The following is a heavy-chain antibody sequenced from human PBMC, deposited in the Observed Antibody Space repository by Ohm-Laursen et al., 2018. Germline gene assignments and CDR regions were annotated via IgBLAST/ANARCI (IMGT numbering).Heavy chain of an antibody. Sequence: SLRLSCAASGFTFSNYEMNWVRQAPEKGLEWVSYISSGGSTIYYADSVKGRFTISRDNARNSLYLQMDSLRAEDTAVYYCARVSNYPRKDFQHWGQGTTVTVSS. CDR2: ISSGGSTI. CDR1: GFTFSNYE. D-gene: IGHD4/OR15-4a*01. V-gene: IGHV3-48*03. CDR3: ARVSNYPRKDFQH. J-gene: IGHJ6*02.